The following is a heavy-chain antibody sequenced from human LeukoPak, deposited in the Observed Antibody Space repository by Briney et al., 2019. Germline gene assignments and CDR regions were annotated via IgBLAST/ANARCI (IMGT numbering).Heavy chain of an antibody. CDR3: ARHRDRGYGGNSADY. D-gene: IGHD4-23*01. J-gene: IGHJ4*02. CDR1: GYTFTTYW. V-gene: IGHV5-10-1*01. Sequence: GESLKISCKASGYTFTTYWISWVRQMPGKGLEWMGRIDPSGSYTNYSPSFQGHVTVSADKSISTAYLQWSSLKASDTAIYYCARHRDRGYGGNSADYWGQGTLVTVSS. CDR2: IDPSGSYT.